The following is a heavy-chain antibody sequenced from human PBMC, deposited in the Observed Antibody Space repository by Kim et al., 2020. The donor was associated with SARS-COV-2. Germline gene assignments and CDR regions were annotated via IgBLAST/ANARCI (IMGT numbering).Heavy chain of an antibody. D-gene: IGHD3-9*01. J-gene: IGHJ4*02. V-gene: IGHV1-2*06. CDR1: GYTFTDYY. CDR2: TNPTSGGT. Sequence: ASVKVSCKASGYTFTDYYIHWVRQAPGQGLEWMGRTNPTSGGTNYAQKFQGRVTLTRDTSISTVYMEVNRLRSDDTAVYYCPREIDYYFAYWGQGTLGTV. CDR3: PREIDYYFAY.